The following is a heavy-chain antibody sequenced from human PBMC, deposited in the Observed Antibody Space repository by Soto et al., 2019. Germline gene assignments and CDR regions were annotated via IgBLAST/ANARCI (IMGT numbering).Heavy chain of an antibody. D-gene: IGHD3-22*01. Sequence: GGALRLSCAASGFTFSSYEMNWVRQAPGKGREGVSYISSSGSTIYYADSVKGRFTISRDNAKNSLYLQMNSLRAEDTAVYYCARVVPYHSSGYYDYYYYGMDVWGQRTTVTVSS. CDR1: GFTFSSYE. CDR2: ISSSGSTI. J-gene: IGHJ6*02. V-gene: IGHV3-48*03. CDR3: ARVVPYHSSGYYDYYYYGMDV.